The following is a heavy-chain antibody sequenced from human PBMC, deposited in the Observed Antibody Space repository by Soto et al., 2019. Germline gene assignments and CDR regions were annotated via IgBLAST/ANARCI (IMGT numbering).Heavy chain of an antibody. V-gene: IGHV5-51*01. CDR3: ARQKMSSRLNDIFDI. CDR1: GYTFTTYW. CDR2: VYPRDSDT. J-gene: IGHJ3*02. D-gene: IGHD3-22*01. Sequence: GESLKISCKGSGYTFTTYWIGWVRQMPGKDLAWMGFVYPRDSDTRYSPSFQGQVTISADNSIATAYLQCNSLKVSDTATYYCARQKMSSRLNDIFDIWGEETVVTVS.